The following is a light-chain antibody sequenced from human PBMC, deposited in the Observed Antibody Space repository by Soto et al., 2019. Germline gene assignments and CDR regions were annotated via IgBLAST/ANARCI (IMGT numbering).Light chain of an antibody. Sequence: EIVMTQSPATLSVSPGERATLSCRASQSVSSTLAWYQQIPGQAPRLLLYGTSTRATGIPARFRGSGSGTEFTLTFSSLQSEDFAFYYCQQYYQWPLTFGGGTKVEVK. CDR3: QQYYQWPLT. V-gene: IGKV3-15*01. CDR1: QSVSST. CDR2: GTS. J-gene: IGKJ4*01.